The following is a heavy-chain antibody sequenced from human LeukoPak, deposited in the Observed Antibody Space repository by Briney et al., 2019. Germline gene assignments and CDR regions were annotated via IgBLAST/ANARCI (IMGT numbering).Heavy chain of an antibody. CDR2: ISSSLDSNI. D-gene: IGHD3-16*01. CDR3: VRDQGGAVSY. J-gene: IGHJ4*02. Sequence: GGSLRLSCAASGFTFNVYSMNWVRQAPGKGLEWVSFISSSLDSNIYYADSVKGRFTISRDNAKNSMFLQMNSLRAEDTAVYYCVRDQGGAVSYWGQGTLVTVSS. CDR1: GFTFNVYS. V-gene: IGHV3-48*01.